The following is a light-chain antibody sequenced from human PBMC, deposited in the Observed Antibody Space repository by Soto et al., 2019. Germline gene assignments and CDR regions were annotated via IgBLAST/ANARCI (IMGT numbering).Light chain of an antibody. CDR1: QSISSC. CDR3: QQYNSYLYT. Sequence: DIQMTQSPSTLSASVGVRVTITCRASQSISSCLAWYQQKPGKAPKLLIYDASSLESGVPSRFRGSGSGTEFTLTISSLQPDDFATYYCQQYNSYLYTFGQGTKLEIK. V-gene: IGKV1-5*01. CDR2: DAS. J-gene: IGKJ2*01.